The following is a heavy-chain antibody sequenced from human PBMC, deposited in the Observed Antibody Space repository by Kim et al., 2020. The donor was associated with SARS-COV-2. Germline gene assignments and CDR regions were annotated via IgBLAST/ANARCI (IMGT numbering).Heavy chain of an antibody. V-gene: IGHV4-39*01. CDR3: ARHGAIVVVPAATGSFAFDI. J-gene: IGHJ3*02. D-gene: IGHD2-2*01. Sequence: RVTLSGDTSKNQFSLKLSSVTAADTAVYYCARHGAIVVVPAATGSFAFDIWGQGTMVTVSS.